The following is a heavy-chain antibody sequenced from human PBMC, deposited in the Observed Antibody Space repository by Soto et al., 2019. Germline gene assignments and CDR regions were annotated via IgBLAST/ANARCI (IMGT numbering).Heavy chain of an antibody. J-gene: IGHJ4*02. D-gene: IGHD3-10*01. CDR2: IYYSGST. CDR3: ARRMVRGVITPFDY. CDR1: GGSISSSSYY. V-gene: IGHV4-39*02. Sequence: QLQLQESGPGLVKPSETLSLTCTVSGGSISSSSYYWGWIRQPPGKGLEWIGRIYYSGSTYYNPSLKSRVTISVDTSKNHFSLKLSSVTAADTAVYYCARRMVRGVITPFDYWGQGTLVTVSS.